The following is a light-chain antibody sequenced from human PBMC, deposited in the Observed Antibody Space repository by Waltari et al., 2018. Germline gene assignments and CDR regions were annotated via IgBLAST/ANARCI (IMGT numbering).Light chain of an antibody. Sequence: QSALTQPASVSGSPGQSIPISCTGTSSDVGGYDYVSWYQQHPGKAPKLMIYDVTKRPSGVSNRFSGSKSGNTASLTISGLQAEDEADYYCKSYTSGRTYVFGTGTKVTVL. CDR3: KSYTSGRTYV. CDR2: DVT. CDR1: SSDVGGYDY. V-gene: IGLV2-14*01. J-gene: IGLJ1*01.